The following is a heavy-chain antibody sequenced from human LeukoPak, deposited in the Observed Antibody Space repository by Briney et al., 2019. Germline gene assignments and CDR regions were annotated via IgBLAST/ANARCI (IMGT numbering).Heavy chain of an antibody. CDR3: ARDINYYDSSGYDY. CDR2: IYSSGST. J-gene: IGHJ4*02. Sequence: PSETLSLTCTVSGGSMSSGGYYGSWIRQHPGKGLEWIGCIYSSGSTNYNPSLRSRATMSLDTSKNQFSLTLRSVTAEDTAVYYCARDINYYDSSGYDYWGQGTLVTVSS. V-gene: IGHV4-31*03. D-gene: IGHD3-22*01. CDR1: GGSMSSGGYY.